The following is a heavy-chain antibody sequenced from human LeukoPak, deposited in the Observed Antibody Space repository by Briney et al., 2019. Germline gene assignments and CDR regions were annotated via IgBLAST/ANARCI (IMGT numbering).Heavy chain of an antibody. CDR2: VYYGRSP. Sequence: PSETLSLTCTVSGDSISRSTYYWAWIRQPPGKGLEWIGSVYYGRSPYFNPSLESRATISVDTSKNHFSLKMSSVTAADTAVYYCARSSGTGAFSYWGQGTLVTVSS. J-gene: IGHJ4*02. V-gene: IGHV4-39*02. CDR3: ARSSGTGAFSY. CDR1: GDSISRSTYY. D-gene: IGHD6-25*01.